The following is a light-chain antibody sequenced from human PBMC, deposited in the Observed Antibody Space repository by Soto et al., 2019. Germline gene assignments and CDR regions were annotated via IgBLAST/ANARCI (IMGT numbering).Light chain of an antibody. Sequence: DIQMTQSPSSLSATVGDRVTITCRASQDISNYLAWHQQKPGKVPKLLIYAASTLQPGVPSRFRGSGSGTDFTLTISSLQPEDVATYYCQKYNGAPPETFGPGTKVAIK. CDR2: AAS. CDR3: QKYNGAPPET. CDR1: QDISNY. V-gene: IGKV1-27*01. J-gene: IGKJ3*01.